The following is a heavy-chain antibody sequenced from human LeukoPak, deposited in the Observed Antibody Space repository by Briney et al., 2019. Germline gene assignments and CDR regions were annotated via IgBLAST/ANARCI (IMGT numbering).Heavy chain of an antibody. V-gene: IGHV1-8*03. J-gene: IGHJ4*02. CDR2: MNPNSGNT. CDR3: ARDGAVAGTVSH. CDR1: GYTFTSYD. D-gene: IGHD6-19*01. Sequence: ASVKVSCKASGYTFTSYDINWVRQATGQGLEWMGWMNPNSGNTGYAQKFQGRVTITRNTSISTAYMELRSLRAEDTALYYCARDGAVAGTVSHWGQGTLVTVSS.